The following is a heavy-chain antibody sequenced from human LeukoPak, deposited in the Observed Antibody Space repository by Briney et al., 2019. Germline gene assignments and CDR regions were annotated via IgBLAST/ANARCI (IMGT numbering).Heavy chain of an antibody. CDR2: ISYDGSNK. J-gene: IGHJ4*02. CDR1: GYTFTSYA. V-gene: IGHV3-30-3*01. CDR3: ARGPYYDILTGSLY. D-gene: IGHD3-9*01. Sequence: SCKASGYTFTSYAMHWVRQAPGKGLEWVAVISYDGSNKYYADSVKGRFTISRDNSKNTLYLQMNSLRAEDTAVYYCARGPYYDILTGSLYWGQGTLVTVSS.